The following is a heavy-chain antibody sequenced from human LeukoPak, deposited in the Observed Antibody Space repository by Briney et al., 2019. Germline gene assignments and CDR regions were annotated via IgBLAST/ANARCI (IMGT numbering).Heavy chain of an antibody. J-gene: IGHJ6*02. V-gene: IGHV3-30*03. CDR3: ASRNPPPSYYDFWSGYYRTDYYYYGMDV. CDR1: GFTFSSYG. D-gene: IGHD3-3*01. Sequence: QTGGSLRLSCAASGFTFSSYGMHWVRQAPGKGLEWVAVISYDGSNKYYADSVKGRFTISRDNSKNTLYLQMNSLRAEDKAVYYCASRNPPPSYYDFWSGYYRTDYYYYGMDVWGRGTTVTVSS. CDR2: ISYDGSNK.